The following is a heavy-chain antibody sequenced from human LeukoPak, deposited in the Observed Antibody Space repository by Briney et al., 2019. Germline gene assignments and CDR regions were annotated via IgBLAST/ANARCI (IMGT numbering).Heavy chain of an antibody. J-gene: IGHJ4*02. CDR1: GGSISSYY. CDR3: ARGASVVTYRGTFDY. CDR2: IYYSGST. D-gene: IGHD2-15*01. V-gene: IGHV4-59*01. Sequence: SETLSLTCTVSGGSISSYYWSWIRQPPGKGLEWIGYIYYSGSTNYNPSLKSRVTISVDTSKNQFSLKLSSVTAADTAVYYCARGASVVTYRGTFDYWGQGTLVTVSS.